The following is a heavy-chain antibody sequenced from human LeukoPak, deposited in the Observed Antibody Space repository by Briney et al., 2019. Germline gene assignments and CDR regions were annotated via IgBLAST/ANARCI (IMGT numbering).Heavy chain of an antibody. V-gene: IGHV1-18*04. Sequence: EASVKVSCKASGYTFTSYGISWVRQAPGQGLEWMGWISIYTGNIKYGEKFQGRATMTRDTSTSTAYMEVRSLTSDDTAVYYCARVRGTALTAYPGYFDYWGQGTLVTGSS. J-gene: IGHJ4*02. CDR3: ARVRGTALTAYPGYFDY. CDR1: GYTFTSYG. CDR2: ISIYTGNI. D-gene: IGHD2-21*02.